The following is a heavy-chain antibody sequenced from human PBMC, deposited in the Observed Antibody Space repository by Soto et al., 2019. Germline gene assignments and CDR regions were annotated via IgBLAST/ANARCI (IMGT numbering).Heavy chain of an antibody. J-gene: IGHJ4*02. CDR1: GFIFSNFG. V-gene: IGHV3-33*01. CDR3: GRGNPPHCIGGSCNDY. D-gene: IGHD2-15*01. CDR2: IWYDGSKT. Sequence: QVHLVESGGGVVQPGGSLRLSCAASGFIFSNFGMHWVRQAPGKGLEWVGVIWYDGSKTVHADSVKGRFTISRDDSTNTAYLQMNSLRADDTAVCYCGRGNPPHCIGGSCNDYWGQGTLVIVSS.